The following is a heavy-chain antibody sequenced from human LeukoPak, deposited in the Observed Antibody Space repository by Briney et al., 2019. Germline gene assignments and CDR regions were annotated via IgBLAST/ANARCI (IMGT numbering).Heavy chain of an antibody. D-gene: IGHD5-18*01. V-gene: IGHV3-7*01. J-gene: IGHJ4*02. Sequence: PGGSLRLSCAASGFTFSSYAMSWVRQAPGKGLEWVANIKQDGSEKYYVDSVKGRFTISRDNAKNSLYLQMNSLRAEDTAVYYCARDRWGTRIQLWSEEYYFDYWGQGTLVTVSS. CDR3: ARDRWGTRIQLWSEEYYFDY. CDR2: IKQDGSEK. CDR1: GFTFSSYA.